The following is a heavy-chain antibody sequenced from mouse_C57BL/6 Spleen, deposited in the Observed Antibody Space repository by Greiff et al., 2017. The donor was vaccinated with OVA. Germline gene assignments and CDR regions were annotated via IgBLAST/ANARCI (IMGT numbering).Heavy chain of an antibody. CDR2: INPSNGGT. CDR1: GYTFTSYW. V-gene: IGHV1-53*01. CDR3: ERSLDGSGYLDN. J-gene: IGHJ2*01. D-gene: IGHD3-2*02. Sequence: QVQLQQSGPELVKPGASVKLSCKASGYTFTSYWMHWVKQRPGQGLEWIGNINPSNGGTNYNEKFKSKATLTVDKSSSTAYMQLSSLTSEDSAVYYGERSLDGSGYLDNWAKAPLSQSPQ.